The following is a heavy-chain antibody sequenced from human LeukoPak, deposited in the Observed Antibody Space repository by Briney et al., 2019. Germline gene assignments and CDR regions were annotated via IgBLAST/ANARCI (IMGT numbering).Heavy chain of an antibody. CDR2: IYYSGST. V-gene: IGHV4-59*01. CDR1: GGSISIYY. Sequence: SETLSLTCTVSGGSISIYYWSWIRQPPGKGLEWIGYIYYSGSTNYNPSLKSRVTISVDTSKNQFSLKLSSVTAADTAVYYCAREMGSSSWYVLDYWGQGTLVTVSS. CDR3: AREMGSSSWYVLDY. J-gene: IGHJ4*02. D-gene: IGHD6-13*01.